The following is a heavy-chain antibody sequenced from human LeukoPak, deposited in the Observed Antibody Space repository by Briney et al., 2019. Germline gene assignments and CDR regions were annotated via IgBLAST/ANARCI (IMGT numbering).Heavy chain of an antibody. CDR3: ARGTDYSTQNWFDP. V-gene: IGHV4-34*01. D-gene: IGHD4-11*01. CDR1: GGSLSGYS. J-gene: IGHJ5*02. Sequence: SETLSLTCAVYGGSLSGYSWNWIRQPPGRGLEWIGEINHSGRTNFNPSLKSRVTILVDTSKNQLSLKLSSVTSADTAVYYCARGTDYSTQNWFDPWGQGTLVTVSS. CDR2: INHSGRT.